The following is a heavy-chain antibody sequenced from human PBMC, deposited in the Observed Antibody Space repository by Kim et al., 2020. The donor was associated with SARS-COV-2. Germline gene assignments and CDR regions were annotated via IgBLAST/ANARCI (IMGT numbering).Heavy chain of an antibody. D-gene: IGHD3-16*01. CDR2: ISGSGDGT. J-gene: IGHJ4*02. CDR3: AKGATSAYHRFEH. CDR1: GFTFSTYA. Sequence: GGSLRLSCEVSGFTFSTYAMSWVRQSPGKGLEWLSYISGSGDGTSYSDSVKGRFTISRDNSKNTLYLEMNSLRAGDTAIYYCAKGATSAYHRFEHWGLGTLVTVSS. V-gene: IGHV3-23*01.